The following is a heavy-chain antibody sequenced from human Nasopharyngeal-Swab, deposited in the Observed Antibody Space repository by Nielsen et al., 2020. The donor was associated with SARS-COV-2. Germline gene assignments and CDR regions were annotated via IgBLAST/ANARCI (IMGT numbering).Heavy chain of an antibody. D-gene: IGHD3-10*01. J-gene: IGHJ5*02. CDR3: ARATYYYGSGTYYGGWFDP. CDR2: IYYSGST. V-gene: IGHV4-39*07. CDR1: GGSISSSTYY. Sequence: SETLSLTCAVSGGSISSSTYYWGWIRQPPGKGLEWIGSIYYSGSTYYNPPLKSRVTISLDTSKKQFSLKLSSVTAADTAVYYCARATYYYGSGTYYGGWFDPWGQGTLVSVSS.